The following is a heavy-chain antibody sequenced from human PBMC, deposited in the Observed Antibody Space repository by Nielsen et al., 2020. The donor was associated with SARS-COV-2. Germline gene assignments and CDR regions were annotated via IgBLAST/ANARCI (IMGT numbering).Heavy chain of an antibody. D-gene: IGHD3-10*01. CDR3: ARDPVLGASYYFDS. V-gene: IGHV3-30*04. CDR2: ISYDGSYM. Sequence: GESLKISCAASGFTFSSYAMHWVRQAPGKGLEWVAVISYDGSYMYYTDSVKGRFIISRDNSKSTLYLQMNSLRAEDTAVYYCARDPVLGASYYFDSWGQGTTVTVSS. CDR1: GFTFSSYA. J-gene: IGHJ4*03.